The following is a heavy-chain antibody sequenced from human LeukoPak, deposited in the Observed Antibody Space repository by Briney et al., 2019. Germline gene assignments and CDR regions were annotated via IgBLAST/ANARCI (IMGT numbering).Heavy chain of an antibody. Sequence: GRSPRLSCAASGFTFDDYAMHWVRQAPGKGLEWVSSISWNSGSIGYADSVKGRFTISRDNAKNSLYLQMNSLRAEDLAVYYCAKDIRSYGSGTYLDHWGQGSLVTVSS. J-gene: IGHJ4*02. CDR1: GFTFDDYA. D-gene: IGHD3-10*01. CDR2: ISWNSGSI. V-gene: IGHV3-9*03. CDR3: AKDIRSYGSGTYLDH.